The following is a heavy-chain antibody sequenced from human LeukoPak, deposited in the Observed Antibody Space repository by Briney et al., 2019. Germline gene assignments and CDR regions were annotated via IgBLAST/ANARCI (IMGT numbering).Heavy chain of an antibody. V-gene: IGHV4-30-4*01. CDR3: ARKVFIMGSVYFDY. Sequence: ASETLSLTCTVSGGSISSGDYYWSWIRQPPGKGLEWIGYIYYSGSTYYNPSLKSRVTISVDTSKNQFSLKLSSVTAADTAVYYCARKVFIMGSVYFDYWGQGTLVTVSS. CDR2: IYYSGST. J-gene: IGHJ4*02. CDR1: GGSISSGDYY. D-gene: IGHD3-10*01.